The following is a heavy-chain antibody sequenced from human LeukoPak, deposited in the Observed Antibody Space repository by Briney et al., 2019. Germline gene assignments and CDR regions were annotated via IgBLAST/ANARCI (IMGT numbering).Heavy chain of an antibody. Sequence: SVKVSCKASGGTFSSYAISWVRQAPGQGLEWMGGIIPIFGTANYAQEFQGRVTITADESTSTAYMELSSLRSEDTAVYYCARDRDWNYRGGFDYWGQGTLVTVSS. D-gene: IGHD1-7*01. J-gene: IGHJ4*02. V-gene: IGHV1-69*13. CDR2: IIPIFGTA. CDR3: ARDRDWNYRGGFDY. CDR1: GGTFSSYA.